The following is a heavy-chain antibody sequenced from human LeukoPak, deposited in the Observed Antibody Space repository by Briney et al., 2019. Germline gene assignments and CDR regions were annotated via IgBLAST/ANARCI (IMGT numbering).Heavy chain of an antibody. V-gene: IGHV1-18*01. CDR3: ARDSTTLDY. CDR2: ISPYSGNT. J-gene: IGHJ4*02. CDR1: GYTFTSFG. D-gene: IGHD1-1*01. Sequence: ASVRVSCKASGYTFTSFGISWVRQAPGQGLEWMGWISPYSGNTNYAQKLQGRVTVTTDTSTSTAYTELRSLRSDDTAVYYCARDSTTLDYWGQGTLVTVSS.